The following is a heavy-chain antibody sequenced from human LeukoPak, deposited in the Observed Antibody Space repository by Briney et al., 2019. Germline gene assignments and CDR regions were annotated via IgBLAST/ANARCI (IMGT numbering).Heavy chain of an antibody. CDR2: INPNSGST. CDR1: GYTFTGYY. V-gene: IGHV1-2*02. CDR3: ARAQYFDWLSVY. Sequence: ASVKVSCKASGYTFTGYYIHWVRQAPGQGLEWMGWINPNSGSTDYAQKFQGRVTMTRDTSISTAYTELSRLSSDDTAVYYCARAQYFDWLSVYWGQGTLVTVSS. D-gene: IGHD3-9*01. J-gene: IGHJ4*02.